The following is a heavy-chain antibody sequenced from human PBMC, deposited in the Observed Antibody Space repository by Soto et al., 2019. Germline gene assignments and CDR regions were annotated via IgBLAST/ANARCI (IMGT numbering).Heavy chain of an antibody. CDR1: GFAINDYT. J-gene: IGHJ6*02. D-gene: IGHD2-2*01. V-gene: IGHV3-43*01. CDR2: ISCDGGST. Sequence: WGSLRLSCAVSGFAINDYTMNWVRQAPGKGLEWVALISCDGGSTYYADSVKCRFTISRDNSKNSLYLQMNSLRTEDTALYYCAKVTIPPAFDSTGYYYYVMDVWGQGTTVTVSS. CDR3: AKVTIPPAFDSTGYYYYVMDV.